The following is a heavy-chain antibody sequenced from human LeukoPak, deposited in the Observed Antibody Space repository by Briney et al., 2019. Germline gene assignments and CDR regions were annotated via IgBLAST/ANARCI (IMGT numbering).Heavy chain of an antibody. D-gene: IGHD5-12*01. V-gene: IGHV3-33*06. J-gene: IGHJ4*02. Sequence: GGSLRLSCAASGFTFSSYAMHWVRQGPGKGLDWVATIWYDGSNTDYADSVKGRFIISRDTSKNTLYLQMNSLRAEDTAVYYCAKDLHSGYDNYYFDYWGQGTLVTVSS. CDR3: AKDLHSGYDNYYFDY. CDR2: IWYDGSNT. CDR1: GFTFSSYA.